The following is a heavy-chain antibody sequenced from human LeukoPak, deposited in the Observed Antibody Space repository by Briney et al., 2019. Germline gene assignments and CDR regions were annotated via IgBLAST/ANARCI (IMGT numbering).Heavy chain of an antibody. CDR2: ISGSGGST. CDR3: AKDAPVNIVVVPAANS. J-gene: IGHJ4*02. Sequence: GGSLRLSCAASGFTFSSYAMSWVGQAPGKGLEWVSAISGSGGSTYYADSVKGRFPISRDNSKNTLYLQMNSLRAEDTAVYYCAKDAPVNIVVVPAANSWGQGTLVTVSS. CDR1: GFTFSSYA. V-gene: IGHV3-23*01. D-gene: IGHD2-2*01.